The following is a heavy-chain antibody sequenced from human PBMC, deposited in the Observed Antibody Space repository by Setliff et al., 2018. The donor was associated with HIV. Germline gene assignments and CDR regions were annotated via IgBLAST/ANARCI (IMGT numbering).Heavy chain of an antibody. D-gene: IGHD2-2*01. Sequence: SVKVSCKASGGTFGIYGISWVRQAPGQGLEWMGGTIPMFGTANYAQKSQGRVTITTDESTNTGYMELSSLRSEDTAVYYCARESACSSTSCPKVLDYWGQGTLVTVSS. CDR1: GGTFGIYG. CDR3: ARESACSSTSCPKVLDY. J-gene: IGHJ4*02. V-gene: IGHV1-69*05. CDR2: TIPMFGTA.